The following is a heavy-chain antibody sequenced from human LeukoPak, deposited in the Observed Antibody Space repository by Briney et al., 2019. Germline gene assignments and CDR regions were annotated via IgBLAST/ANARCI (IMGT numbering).Heavy chain of an antibody. V-gene: IGHV4-59*01. J-gene: IGHJ6*03. CDR2: IYYSGST. D-gene: IGHD4-17*01. Sequence: PSETLSLTCTVSGGSISSYYWSWLRQPPGKGLEWIGYIYYSGSTNYNPSLKSRVTISVDTSKNQFSLKLSSVTAADTAVYYCARDFGRYGDYYYYMDVWGKGTTVTISS. CDR1: GGSISSYY. CDR3: ARDFGRYGDYYYYMDV.